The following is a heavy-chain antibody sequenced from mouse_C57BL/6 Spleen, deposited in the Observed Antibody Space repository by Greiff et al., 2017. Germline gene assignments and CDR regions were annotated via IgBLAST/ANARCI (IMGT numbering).Heavy chain of an antibody. V-gene: IGHV1-82*01. CDR1: GYAFSSSW. CDR3: ATSYSNYGFWFAY. D-gene: IGHD2-5*01. J-gene: IGHJ3*01. CDR2: IYPGDGDT. Sequence: QVQLQQSGPELVKPGASVKISCKASGYAFSSSWMNWVKQRPGKGLEWIGRIYPGDGDTNYNGKFKGKATLTADKSSSTAYMQLSSLTSEDSAVYFCATSYSNYGFWFAYWGQGTLVTVSA.